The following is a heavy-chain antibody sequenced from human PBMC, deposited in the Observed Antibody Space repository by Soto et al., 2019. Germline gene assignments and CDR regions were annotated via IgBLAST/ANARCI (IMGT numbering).Heavy chain of an antibody. Sequence: EVQLVESGGGLVQPGGSLRLSCAASGFTFSSYWMHWVRRAPGKGLVWVSRINSDGSSTSYADSVKGRFTISRDNAKNTLYLQMNSRRAEDTAVYYCARVRGIAVADSPFDYWGQGTLVTVSS. V-gene: IGHV3-74*01. CDR2: INSDGSST. J-gene: IGHJ4*02. CDR1: GFTFSSYW. D-gene: IGHD6-19*01. CDR3: ARVRGIAVADSPFDY.